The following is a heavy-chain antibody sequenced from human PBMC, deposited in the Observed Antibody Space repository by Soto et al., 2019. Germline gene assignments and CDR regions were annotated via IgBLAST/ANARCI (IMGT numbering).Heavy chain of an antibody. CDR1: GYTFTKFA. J-gene: IGHJ1*01. CDR2: INAGNGYT. Sequence: QVLLVQSGAEVKKPGASVKVSCKASGYTFTKFAMHWVRQAPGQKLEWMGWINAGNGYTKHPQNFQGRVTFTRDTSATTAYMKLSSQTSEDTAVYYGARGNSGRYDIPLFWGQGTLLTVSS. CDR3: ARGNSGRYDIPLF. D-gene: IGHD6-19*01. V-gene: IGHV1-3*01.